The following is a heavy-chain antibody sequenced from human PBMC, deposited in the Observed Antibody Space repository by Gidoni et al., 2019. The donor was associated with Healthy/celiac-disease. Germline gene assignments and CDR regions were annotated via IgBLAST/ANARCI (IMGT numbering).Heavy chain of an antibody. J-gene: IGHJ4*02. Sequence: EVQLVESGGGLVQPGRSLRLSCADSGFTFDDYALHWVRQAPGKGLEWVSGIGWNSGSIGYADSGKGRFTISRDNAKNSLYLQMNSLRAEDTALYYCAKDIGERLYYFDYWGQGTLVTVAS. CDR3: AKDIGERLYYFDY. CDR2: IGWNSGSI. CDR1: GFTFDDYA. D-gene: IGHD3-16*01. V-gene: IGHV3-9*01.